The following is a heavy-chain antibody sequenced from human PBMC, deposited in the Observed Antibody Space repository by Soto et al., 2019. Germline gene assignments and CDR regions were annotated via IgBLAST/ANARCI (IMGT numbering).Heavy chain of an antibody. J-gene: IGHJ4*02. CDR3: AREPGVSSGWYVDY. CDR2: IKEDGAEK. Sequence: PGGSLRLSCAASGFTFSSYWMSWVRQAPGKGLEWVASIKEDGAEKYYVDSVEGRFTISRDNAENSLYLHMNSLRAEDTAVYYCAREPGVSSGWYVDYWGQGTLVTVSS. CDR1: GFTFSSYW. D-gene: IGHD6-19*01. V-gene: IGHV3-7*01.